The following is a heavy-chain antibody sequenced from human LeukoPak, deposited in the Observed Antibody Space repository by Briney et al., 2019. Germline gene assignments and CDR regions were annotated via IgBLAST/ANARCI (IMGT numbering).Heavy chain of an antibody. CDR1: GYTFTSYD. V-gene: IGHV1-8*01. Sequence: ASVKVSCKASGYTFTSYDINWVRQATGQGLEWMGWMNPNSGNTGYAQKFQGRVTMTRNTSISTAYMELSSLRSEDTAVYYCARGPPDYYDSSGYYFNWGLGTLVTVSS. CDR2: MNPNSGNT. CDR3: ARGPPDYYDSSGYYFN. D-gene: IGHD3-22*01. J-gene: IGHJ4*02.